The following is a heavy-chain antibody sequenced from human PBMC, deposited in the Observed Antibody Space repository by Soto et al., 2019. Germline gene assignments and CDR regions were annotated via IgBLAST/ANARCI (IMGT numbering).Heavy chain of an antibody. CDR3: ARGKYCSGGSCPWSSYYYMDV. D-gene: IGHD2-15*01. CDR2: IYYSGST. J-gene: IGHJ6*03. Sequence: SXTLSLTCTVSGGSMSSYYWSWIRQPPVNGLELIGYIYYSGSTNYNPSLRSRVTISVDTSKNQFSLKLSSVTAADTAVYYCARGKYCSGGSCPWSSYYYMDVWGKGTTVTVSS. CDR1: GGSMSSYY. V-gene: IGHV4-59*01.